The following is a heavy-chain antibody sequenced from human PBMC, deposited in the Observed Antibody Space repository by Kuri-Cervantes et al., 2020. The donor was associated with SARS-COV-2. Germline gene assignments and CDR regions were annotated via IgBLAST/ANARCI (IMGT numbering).Heavy chain of an antibody. CDR3: ARRGPTTVTTFTSLAEVGFQH. V-gene: IGHV4-34*01. J-gene: IGHJ1*01. CDR2: INHSGST. D-gene: IGHD4-17*01. CDR1: DGSFSGYY. Sequence: SETLSLTCAVYDGSFSGYYWSWIRQPPGKGLEWIGEINHSGSTNYNPSLKSRVTISVDTSMNQFSLKLSSVTAADTAVYYCARRGPTTVTTFTSLAEVGFQHWGQGTLVTVSS.